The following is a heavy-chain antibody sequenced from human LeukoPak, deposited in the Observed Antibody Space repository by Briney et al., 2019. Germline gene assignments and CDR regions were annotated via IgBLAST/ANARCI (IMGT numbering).Heavy chain of an antibody. V-gene: IGHV4-59*01. CDR2: IYYSGST. J-gene: IGHJ6*02. CDR3: ARGHGLRYSSYYGMDV. CDR1: GGSISSYY. D-gene: IGHD6-19*01. Sequence: KSSETLSLTCTVSGGSISSYYWSWIRQPPGKGLEWIGYIYYSGSTNYNPSLKSRVTIPVDTSKNQFSLKLSSVTAADTAVYYCARGHGLRYSSYYGMDVWGQGTTVTVSS.